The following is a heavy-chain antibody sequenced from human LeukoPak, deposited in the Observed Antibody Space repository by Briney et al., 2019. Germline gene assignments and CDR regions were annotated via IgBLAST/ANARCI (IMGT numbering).Heavy chain of an antibody. J-gene: IGHJ4*02. CDR2: ISYDGSTK. V-gene: IGHV3-30*18. Sequence: GGSLRLSCAAPGFTFSTYGMHWVRQAPGKGLEWVAVISYDGSTKYYADSVKGRFTISRDNSKNTLFLQMNSLRADDTAVYYCAKARHCGGDCYSLMDYWGQGILVTVSS. D-gene: IGHD2-21*02. CDR1: GFTFSTYG. CDR3: AKARHCGGDCYSLMDY.